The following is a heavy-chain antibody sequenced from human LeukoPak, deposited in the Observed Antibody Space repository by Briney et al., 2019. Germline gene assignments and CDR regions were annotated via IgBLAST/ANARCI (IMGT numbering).Heavy chain of an antibody. CDR3: AKDLPSSGARFFQH. CDR2: IRSYVDGGTT. D-gene: IGHD6-25*01. J-gene: IGHJ1*01. Sequence: PGGSLRLSCRISGLTFSNAWLTWVRQVPGKGLEWVGHIRSYVDGGTTEYAASVRDRFIISRDDSKNTLHLQMSSLKTEDTAVYFCAKDLPSSGARFFQHWGQGTLVTVSS. V-gene: IGHV3-15*01. CDR1: GLTFSNAW.